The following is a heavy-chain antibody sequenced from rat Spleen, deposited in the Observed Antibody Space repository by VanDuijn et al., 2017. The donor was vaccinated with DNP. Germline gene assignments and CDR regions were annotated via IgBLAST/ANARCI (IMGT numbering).Heavy chain of an antibody. CDR3: ARQDYSNYNYFDY. Sequence: EVQLVESGGDLVQPGRSLKLSCVASGFTFNNHWMTWIRQVPGKGLEWVASISTSGTRTYYPDSVKGRFTISRDNAKSSLYLQMNSLKSEDAATYYCARQDYSNYNYFDYWGQGVMVTVSS. J-gene: IGHJ2*01. CDR1: GFTFNNHW. CDR2: ISTSGTRT. V-gene: IGHV5-31*01. D-gene: IGHD1-2*01.